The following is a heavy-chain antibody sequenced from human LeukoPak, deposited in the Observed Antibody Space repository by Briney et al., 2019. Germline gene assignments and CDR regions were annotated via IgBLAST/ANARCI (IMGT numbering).Heavy chain of an antibody. D-gene: IGHD2-2*01. CDR3: ARVRTDY. CDR1: GYTFTSYG. J-gene: IGHJ4*02. Sequence: ASVKVSCKASGYTFTSYGISWVRQAPGQGLEWMGWISAYNGNTNYAQKFQGRVTMTRDTSISTAYMELSRLRSDDTAVYYCARVRTDYWGQGTLVTVSS. V-gene: IGHV1-18*01. CDR2: ISAYNGNT.